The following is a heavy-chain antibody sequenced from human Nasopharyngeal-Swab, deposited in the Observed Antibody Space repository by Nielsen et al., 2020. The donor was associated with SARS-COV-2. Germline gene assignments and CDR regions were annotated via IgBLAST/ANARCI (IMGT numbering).Heavy chain of an antibody. CDR3: AREGRVCSSTSCYEAWYYYYGMDV. Sequence: GESLKISCAASGFTFSSYSMNWVRQAPGKGLEWVSSISSSSSYIYYADSVKGRFTISRDNAKNSLYLQMNSLRAEDTAVYYCAREGRVCSSTSCYEAWYYYYGMDVWGQGTTVTVSS. CDR2: ISSSSSYI. J-gene: IGHJ6*02. V-gene: IGHV3-21*01. D-gene: IGHD2-2*01. CDR1: GFTFSSYS.